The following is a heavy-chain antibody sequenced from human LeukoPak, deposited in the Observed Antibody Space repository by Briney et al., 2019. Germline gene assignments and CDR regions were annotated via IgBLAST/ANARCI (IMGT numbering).Heavy chain of an antibody. V-gene: IGHV3-7*03. CDR3: ARVGSYYDMDV. CDR2: IKEDGGEG. Sequence: GGSLRLSCAASGFTFSGYWMTWVRQAPGKGLEWVANIKEDGGEGYYVDSVRGRFTISRDNAKNSLYLQMNSLRAEDTAVYYCARVGSYYDMDVWGQGTTVTVSS. D-gene: IGHD3-10*01. CDR1: GFTFSGYW. J-gene: IGHJ6*02.